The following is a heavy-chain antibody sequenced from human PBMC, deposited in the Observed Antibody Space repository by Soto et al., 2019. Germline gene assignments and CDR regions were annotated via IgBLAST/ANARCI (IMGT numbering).Heavy chain of an antibody. CDR2: VHPGNSDI. J-gene: IGHJ4*02. CDR1: GYSFNSYW. D-gene: IGHD1-1*01. Sequence: GESLKISCKASGYSFNSYWIGWVRQMPGKGLEWMGIVHPGNSDIRYSPSFQGQVTVSVDRSISTAYLQWSSLKASDTAMYYCAALAGATFHWGQGTLVTVSS. CDR3: AALAGATFH. V-gene: IGHV5-51*01.